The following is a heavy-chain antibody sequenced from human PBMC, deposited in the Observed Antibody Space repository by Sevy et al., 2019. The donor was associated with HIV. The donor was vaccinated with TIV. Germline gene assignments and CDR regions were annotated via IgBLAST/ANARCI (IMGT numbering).Heavy chain of an antibody. V-gene: IGHV3-11*06. CDR2: ISSSSSYT. Sequence: GGSLRLSCAASGFTFSDYYMSWIRQAPGKGLEWVSYISSSSSYTNYADSVKGRFTISRDNAKNSLYLQMNSLRAEDTAVYYCARDIQETMVRGGWDIWGQRTMVTVSS. CDR1: GFTFSDYY. J-gene: IGHJ3*02. D-gene: IGHD3-10*01. CDR3: ARDIQETMVRGGWDI.